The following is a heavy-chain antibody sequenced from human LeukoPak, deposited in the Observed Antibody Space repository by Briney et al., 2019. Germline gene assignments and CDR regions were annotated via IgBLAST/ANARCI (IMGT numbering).Heavy chain of an antibody. CDR2: ILLMFDTG. Sequence: SVKVSCKASGGTFSSYAISWVRQAPGQGLEWMGGILLMFDTGNHAQKFQGRVTITADESTSTSYMELSSLRSEDTAVYYCARVRYYGSGAGQYWYFDLWGRGTLVTVSS. J-gene: IGHJ2*01. D-gene: IGHD3-10*01. CDR3: ARVRYYGSGAGQYWYFDL. CDR1: GGTFSSYA. V-gene: IGHV1-69*01.